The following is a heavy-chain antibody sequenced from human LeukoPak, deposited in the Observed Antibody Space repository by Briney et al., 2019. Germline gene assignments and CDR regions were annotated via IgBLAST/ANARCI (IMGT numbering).Heavy chain of an antibody. CDR3: ARAQAYYYYYGMDV. CDR1: GFTFSNAW. CDR2: IKQDGSEK. Sequence: GGSLRLSCAASGFTFSNAWMSWVRQAPGKGLEWVANIKQDGSEKYYVDSVKGRFTISRDNAKNSLYLQMNSLRAEDTAVYYCARAQAYYYYYGMDVWGQGTTVTVSS. V-gene: IGHV3-7*01. J-gene: IGHJ6*02.